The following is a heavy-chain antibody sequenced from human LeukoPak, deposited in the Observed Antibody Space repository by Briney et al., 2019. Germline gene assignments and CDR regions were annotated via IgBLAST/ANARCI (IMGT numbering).Heavy chain of an antibody. CDR3: ARSHSSGYYYGMDV. Sequence: SETLSLTCTVSGGSIRSSYYYWGWIRQPPGKGLEWIGSIYDSGSTYYNPSLKSRVTISVDTSKNQFSLKLSSVTAADTAVYYCARSHSSGYYYGMDVWGQGTTVTVSS. CDR1: GGSIRSSYYY. CDR2: IYDSGST. V-gene: IGHV4-39*07. J-gene: IGHJ6*02. D-gene: IGHD3-22*01.